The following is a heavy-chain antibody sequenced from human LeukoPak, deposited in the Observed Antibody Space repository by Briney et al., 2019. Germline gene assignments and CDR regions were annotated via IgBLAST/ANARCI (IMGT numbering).Heavy chain of an antibody. CDR1: GFTFSSYA. J-gene: IGHJ5*02. V-gene: IGHV3-30-3*01. CDR3: ARLSRKYNWNVLDP. CDR2: ISYDGSNK. D-gene: IGHD1-1*01. Sequence: GGSLRLSCAASGFTFSSYAMHWVRQAPGKGLEWVAVISYDGSNKYYADSVKGRFTISRDNSKNTLYLQMNSLRAEDTAVYYCARLSRKYNWNVLDPWGQGTLVTVSS.